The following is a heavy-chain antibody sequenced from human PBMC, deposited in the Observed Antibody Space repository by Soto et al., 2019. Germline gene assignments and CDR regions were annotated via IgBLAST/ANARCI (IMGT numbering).Heavy chain of an antibody. V-gene: IGHV1-3*01. J-gene: IGHJ4*02. D-gene: IGHD3-3*01. CDR1: GYTFTSYA. CDR3: ARSRITIFGVVIAPFDY. CDR2: INAGNGNT. Sequence: ASVKVSCKASGYTFTSYAMHWVRQAPGQRLEWMGWINAGNGNTKYSQKFQGRVTITRDTSASTAYMELSSLRSEDTAVYYCARSRITIFGVVIAPFDYWGQGTLVTVSS.